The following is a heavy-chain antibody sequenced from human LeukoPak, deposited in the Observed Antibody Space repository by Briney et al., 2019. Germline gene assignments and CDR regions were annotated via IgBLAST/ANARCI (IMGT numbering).Heavy chain of an antibody. D-gene: IGHD1-1*01. V-gene: IGHV3-7*01. Sequence: GGSLRLSCAASGFTFSNYWMTWVRQAPGKGLEWVANINKDGSDKYYVDSVKGRFTISRDNAKNSLCLQMNSLRAEDTAVYYCVRDFSLTRLERPFDYWGQGTLVTVSS. J-gene: IGHJ4*02. CDR1: GFTFSNYW. CDR2: INKDGSDK. CDR3: VRDFSLTRLERPFDY.